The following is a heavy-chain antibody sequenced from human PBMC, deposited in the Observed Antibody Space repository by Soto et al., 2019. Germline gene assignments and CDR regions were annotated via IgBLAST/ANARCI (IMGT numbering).Heavy chain of an antibody. J-gene: IGHJ6*02. CDR1: GGSISSGDYY. Sequence: QVQLQESGPGLVEPSQTLSLTCTVSGGSISSGDYYWSWIRQPPGKGLEWIGYIYYSGSTYYNPSLKSRVTISVDTSKNQFSLKLSSVTAADTAVYYCARKPGVTTYYYYYGMDVWGQGTTVTVSS. V-gene: IGHV4-30-4*01. CDR3: ARKPGVTTYYYYYGMDV. CDR2: IYYSGST. D-gene: IGHD4-17*01.